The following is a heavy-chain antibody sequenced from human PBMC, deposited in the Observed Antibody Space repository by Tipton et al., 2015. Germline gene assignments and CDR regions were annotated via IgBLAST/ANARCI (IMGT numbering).Heavy chain of an antibody. V-gene: IGHV4-59*01. J-gene: IGHJ3*02. CDR2: IQYSGGT. CDR1: SDSINKYY. CDR3: ARHTVTTEFDVFDI. Sequence: TLSLTCTVSSDSINKYYWSWIRQPPGKELQWIGYIQYSGGTNYNPSLESRVSMSVDTSKNQFSLRLSSVTAADTAVYYCARHTVTTEFDVFDIWGQGTRVTVSS. D-gene: IGHD4-17*01.